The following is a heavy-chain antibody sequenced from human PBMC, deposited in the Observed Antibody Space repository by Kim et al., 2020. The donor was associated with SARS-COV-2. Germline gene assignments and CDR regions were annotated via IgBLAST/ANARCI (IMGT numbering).Heavy chain of an antibody. CDR1: GFIFSNYA. D-gene: IGHD1-1*01. J-gene: IGHJ4*02. Sequence: GGSLRLSCAASGFIFSNYAISWVRQAPEKGLEWVAAISGNGGNRYYADSLKGRFTISRDNSKNTLYLQISVLSADDTAIYYCARGPVCATVGYFDTWGQG. V-gene: IGHV3-23*01. CDR2: ISGNGGNR. CDR3: ARGPVCATVGYFDT.